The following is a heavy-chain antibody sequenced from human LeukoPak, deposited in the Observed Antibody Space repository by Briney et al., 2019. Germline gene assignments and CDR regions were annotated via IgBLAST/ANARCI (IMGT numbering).Heavy chain of an antibody. Sequence: PSQTLSLTCTVSGGSISSYYWSWIRQPPGKGLEWIGYIYYSGSTNYNPSLKSRVTISVDTSKNQFSLKLSSVTAADTAVYYCARRLLAAPGYFDYWGQGTLVTVSS. CDR2: IYYSGST. V-gene: IGHV4-59*01. J-gene: IGHJ4*02. CDR3: ARRLLAAPGYFDY. D-gene: IGHD6-6*01. CDR1: GGSISSYY.